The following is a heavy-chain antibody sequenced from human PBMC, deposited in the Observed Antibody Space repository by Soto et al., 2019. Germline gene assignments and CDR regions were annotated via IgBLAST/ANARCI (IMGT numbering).Heavy chain of an antibody. D-gene: IGHD5-12*01. J-gene: IGHJ5*01. CDR2: ISGSGGST. CDR3: ARAPSAYGSFDS. V-gene: IGHV3-23*01. CDR1: GFTFSSYA. Sequence: HPGGSLRLSCVASGFTFSSYAMSWVRQAPGKGLEWVSAISGSGGSTYYADSVKGRFTISRDNSKNTLYLQMNSLRADDTAVYYCARAPSAYGSFDSWGHGTLVTVSS.